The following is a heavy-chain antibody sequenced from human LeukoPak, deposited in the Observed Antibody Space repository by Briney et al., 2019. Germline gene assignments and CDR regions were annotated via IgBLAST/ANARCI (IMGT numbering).Heavy chain of an antibody. D-gene: IGHD3-10*01. CDR3: AKGERFGELFFDY. V-gene: IGHV3-30*02. Sequence: PGGSLRLSCAASGFTFSSYGMHWVRQAPGRGLEWVAFIRYDGSNKYYADSVKGRFTISRDNSKNTLYLQMNSLRAEDTAVYYCAKGERFGELFFDYWGQGTLVTVPS. CDR1: GFTFSSYG. J-gene: IGHJ4*02. CDR2: IRYDGSNK.